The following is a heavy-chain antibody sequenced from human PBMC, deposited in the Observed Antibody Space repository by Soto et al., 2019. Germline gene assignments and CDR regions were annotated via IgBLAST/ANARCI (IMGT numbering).Heavy chain of an antibody. CDR2: IYHSGST. V-gene: IGHV4-4*02. CDR1: SVSISSSNW. Sequence: SGTLSLTYAVTSVSISSSNWRSWVRQPPGKGLEWIGEIYHSGSTNYNPSLKSRVTISVDKSKNQFSLKLSSVTAADTAVYYCARWGRSSRAYYMDVWGKGTTVTVSS. J-gene: IGHJ6*03. CDR3: ARWGRSSRAYYMDV. D-gene: IGHD3-16*01.